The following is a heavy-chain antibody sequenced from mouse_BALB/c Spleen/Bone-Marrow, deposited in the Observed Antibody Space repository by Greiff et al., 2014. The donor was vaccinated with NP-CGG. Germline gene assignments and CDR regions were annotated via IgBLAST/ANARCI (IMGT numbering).Heavy chain of an antibody. CDR3: TRSTMITYFDY. D-gene: IGHD2-4*01. J-gene: IGHJ2*01. Sequence: QVQLKHSGAELVKPGASVKLSCKASGYTFTSYYMYWVKQRPGQGLEWIGEINPSNGDTNFNEKFKSKATLTVDKSSSTAYMQLSSLTSEDSAVYYCTRSTMITYFDYWGQGTTLTVSS. CDR2: INPSNGDT. V-gene: IGHV1S81*02. CDR1: GYTFTSYY.